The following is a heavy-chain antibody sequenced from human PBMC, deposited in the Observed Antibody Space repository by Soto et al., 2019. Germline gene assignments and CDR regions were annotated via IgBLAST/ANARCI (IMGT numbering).Heavy chain of an antibody. CDR1: GYSISSSNW. CDR2: IYYSGST. Sequence: TETLSLTCAVSGYSISSSNWWGWIRQPPGKGLEWIGYIYYSGSTYYNPSLKSRVTISVDTSKNQFSLKLSSVIAADTAVYYCARRLYYDSSGFEGGGMDVWGQGTTVTVSS. D-gene: IGHD3-22*01. J-gene: IGHJ6*02. CDR3: ARRLYYDSSGFEGGGMDV. V-gene: IGHV4-28*01.